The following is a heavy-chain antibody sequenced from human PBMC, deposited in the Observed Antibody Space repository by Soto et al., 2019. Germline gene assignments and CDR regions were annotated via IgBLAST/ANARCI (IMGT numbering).Heavy chain of an antibody. J-gene: IGHJ6*03. CDR3: AKEQTYYYDYYYMDV. CDR1: GFTFSSYG. V-gene: IGHV3-30*18. Sequence: GGSLRLSCAASGFTFSSYGMHWVRQAPGKGLEWVAVISHDGSNKYYADSVKGRFTISRDNSKNTLYLQMNSLRAEDTAVYYCAKEQTYYYDYYYMDVWGKGTTVTVSS. CDR2: ISHDGSNK.